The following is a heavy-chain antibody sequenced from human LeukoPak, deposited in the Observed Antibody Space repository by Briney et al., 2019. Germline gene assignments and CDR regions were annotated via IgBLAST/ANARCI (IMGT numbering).Heavy chain of an antibody. CDR1: GGSLSSYSYY. D-gene: IGHD3-3*01. J-gene: IGHJ4*02. V-gene: IGHV4-39*01. CDR3: ARVITIFGVVILMYFDY. Sequence: SETLSLTCTVSGGSLSSYSYYWGWIRQPPGKGLEWIGTIYYSRSTYYNPSLKSRVTISVDTSKNQFSLKLSSVTAADTAVYYCARVITIFGVVILMYFDYWGQGTLVTVSS. CDR2: IYYSRST.